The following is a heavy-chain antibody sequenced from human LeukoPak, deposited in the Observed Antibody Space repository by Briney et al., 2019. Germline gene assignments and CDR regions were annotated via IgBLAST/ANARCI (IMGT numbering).Heavy chain of an antibody. J-gene: IGHJ6*03. V-gene: IGHV1-69*05. CDR3: ARDASSGWYSPISDIMDV. D-gene: IGHD6-19*01. CDR1: GGTFSSYA. Sequence: GASVKVSCKASGGTFSSYAISWVRQAPGQGLEWMGGIIPIFGTANYAQKFQGRVTMTTDTSTSTAYMELRSLRSDDTAVYYCARDASSGWYSPISDIMDVWGKGTTVTISS. CDR2: IIPIFGTA.